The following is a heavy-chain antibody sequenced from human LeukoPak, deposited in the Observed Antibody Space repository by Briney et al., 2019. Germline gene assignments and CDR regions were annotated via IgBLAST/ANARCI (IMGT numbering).Heavy chain of an antibody. CDR3: ARARTEYYFDY. CDR1: GGSISSYY. CDR2: IYYSGST. Sequence: SETLSLTCTVSGGSISSYYWSWIRQHPGKGLEWIGYIYYSGSTNYNPSLTSRVTISVDTYKNQFSLKLSSVTAADTAVYYCARARTEYYFDYWGQGTLVTVSS. J-gene: IGHJ4*02. V-gene: IGHV4-59*01.